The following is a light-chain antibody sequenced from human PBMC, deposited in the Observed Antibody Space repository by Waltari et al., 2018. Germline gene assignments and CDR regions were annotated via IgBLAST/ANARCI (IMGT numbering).Light chain of an antibody. CDR1: QSVSSY. Sequence: EIVLTQSPATLSLSPGERATLSCRASQSVSSYLAWYQQKPGQAPRLLIYDASNRATAIPARFSGSGSETDFTLTISSLEPEDFAVYYCQQRINWPITFGQGTRLEIK. J-gene: IGKJ5*01. CDR3: QQRINWPIT. CDR2: DAS. V-gene: IGKV3-11*01.